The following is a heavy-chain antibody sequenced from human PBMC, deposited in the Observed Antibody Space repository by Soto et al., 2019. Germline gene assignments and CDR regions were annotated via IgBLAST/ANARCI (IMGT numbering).Heavy chain of an antibody. Sequence: QVQLVQSGAEVKKPGASVKVSCKASGYTFTSYAMHWVRQAPGQSLEWMGWINAGNGNKKYAQTFQGRVTITRDTSASTAYMELSSLRSEDTAVYYCARDPWQLLPDYWGQGTLVTVSS. CDR1: GYTFTSYA. CDR3: ARDPWQLLPDY. J-gene: IGHJ4*02. V-gene: IGHV1-3*01. CDR2: INAGNGNK. D-gene: IGHD1-26*01.